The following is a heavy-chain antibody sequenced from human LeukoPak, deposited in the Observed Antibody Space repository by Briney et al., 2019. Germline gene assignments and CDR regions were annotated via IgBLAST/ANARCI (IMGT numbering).Heavy chain of an antibody. CDR1: GGSISSYY. Sequence: SETLSLTCTVSGGSISSYYWSWIRQPAGKGLEWIGRIYTSGSTDYNPSLKSRVTMSVDTSKNQFSLKLSSVTAADTAVYCCAGLYDSSGYFDYWGQGTLVTVSS. J-gene: IGHJ4*02. V-gene: IGHV4-4*07. CDR3: AGLYDSSGYFDY. D-gene: IGHD3-22*01. CDR2: IYTSGST.